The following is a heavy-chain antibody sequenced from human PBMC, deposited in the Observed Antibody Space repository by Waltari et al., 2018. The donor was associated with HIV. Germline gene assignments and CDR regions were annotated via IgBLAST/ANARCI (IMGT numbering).Heavy chain of an antibody. D-gene: IGHD3-3*01. CDR1: GGSVTSSYYH. Sequence: QLQLQESGPGLAKPSETLSPTCTVSGGSVTSSYYHWGWIRQPPGKGLEWIGSIFYGGRTYYNPSLKSRVTISLDTSKNQFSLKLSSVTAADTAVYYCVRAKKVGVLEWFLDYWGQGTLVRVSS. CDR3: VRAKKVGVLEWFLDY. CDR2: IFYGGRT. J-gene: IGHJ4*02. V-gene: IGHV4-39*07.